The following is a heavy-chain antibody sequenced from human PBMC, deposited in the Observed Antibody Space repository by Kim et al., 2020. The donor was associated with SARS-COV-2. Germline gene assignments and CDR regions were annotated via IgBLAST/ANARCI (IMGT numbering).Heavy chain of an antibody. CDR2: A. CDR3: ARDSPSEAFDI. Sequence: ANYAQTFQGRVTITADKSTSTAYMELSSLRSEDTAVYYCARDSPSEAFDIWGQGTMVTVSS. V-gene: IGHV1-69*04. J-gene: IGHJ3*02.